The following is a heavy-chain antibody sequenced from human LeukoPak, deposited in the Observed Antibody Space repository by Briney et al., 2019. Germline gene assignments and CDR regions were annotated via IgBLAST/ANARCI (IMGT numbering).Heavy chain of an antibody. CDR2: INPNSGGT. CDR3: AMKGDYGDLPFDY. V-gene: IGHV1-2*02. CDR1: RYTFTGYY. D-gene: IGHD4-17*01. Sequence: GASVKVSCKASRYTFTGYYIHWVRQAPGQGLEWMGWINPNSGGTNYAQKFQGRVTMTRDTSISTAYMELNTLRSDDTAVYYCAMKGDYGDLPFDYWGQGPVVTVSS. J-gene: IGHJ4*02.